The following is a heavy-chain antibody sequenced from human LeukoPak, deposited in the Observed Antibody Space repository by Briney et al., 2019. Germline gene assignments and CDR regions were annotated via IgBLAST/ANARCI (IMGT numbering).Heavy chain of an antibody. J-gene: IGHJ4*02. CDR3: ARDCGPRYSSGWPFDY. Sequence: PSETLSLTCTVSGGSISGYYWSWIRQPPGKGLEWIGYIYYSGSTNYNPSLKSRVTMSVDTSKNQFSLKLSSVTAADTAVYYCARDCGPRYSSGWPFDYWGQGTLVTVSS. CDR2: IYYSGST. D-gene: IGHD6-19*01. V-gene: IGHV4-59*01. CDR1: GGSISGYY.